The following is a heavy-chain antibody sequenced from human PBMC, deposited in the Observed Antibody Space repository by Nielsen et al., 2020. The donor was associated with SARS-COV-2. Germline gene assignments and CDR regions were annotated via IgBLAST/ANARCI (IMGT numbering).Heavy chain of an antibody. Sequence: GESLKITCAASGFTFSSYDMHWVRQATGKGLEWVSAIGTAGDTYYPGSVKGRFTISRENAKNSLYLQMNSLRAGDTAVYYCARDLSVAAAGNYYYYYGMGVWGQGTTVTVSS. D-gene: IGHD6-13*01. J-gene: IGHJ6*02. CDR2: IGTAGDT. V-gene: IGHV3-13*04. CDR1: GFTFSSYD. CDR3: ARDLSVAAAGNYYYYYGMGV.